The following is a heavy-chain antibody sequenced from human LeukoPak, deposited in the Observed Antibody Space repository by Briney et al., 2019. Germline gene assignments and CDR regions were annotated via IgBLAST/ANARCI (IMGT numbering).Heavy chain of an antibody. Sequence: PSETLSLTCTVSGDSISSSSYYWGWIRQPPGKGLEWIGSIPYSGSTYYNPSLKSRVTISVDASKNQFSLKLGSVTAADTAVYYCARCKDYYVSGSYYKTFDYWGQGTLVTVSS. CDR3: ARCKDYYVSGSYYKTFDY. J-gene: IGHJ4*02. CDR2: IPYSGST. D-gene: IGHD3-10*01. CDR1: GDSISSSSYY. V-gene: IGHV4-39*07.